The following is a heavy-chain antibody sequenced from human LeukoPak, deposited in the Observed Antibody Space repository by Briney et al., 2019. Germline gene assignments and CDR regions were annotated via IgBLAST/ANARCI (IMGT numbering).Heavy chain of an antibody. CDR2: INHSGST. Sequence: SETLSLTCAVYGGSFSGYYWSWIRQPPGKGLEWIGEINHSGSTNCNPSLKSRVTISVDTSKNQFSLKLSSVTAADTAVYYCARGNGTHYFDYWGQGTLVTVSS. CDR3: ARGNGTHYFDY. V-gene: IGHV4-34*01. J-gene: IGHJ4*02. CDR1: GGSFSGYY.